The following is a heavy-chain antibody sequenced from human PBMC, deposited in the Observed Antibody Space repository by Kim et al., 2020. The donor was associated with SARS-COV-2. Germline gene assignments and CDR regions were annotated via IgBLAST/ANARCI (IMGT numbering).Heavy chain of an antibody. CDR2: IIPIFGTA. CDR3: ARSTERITPYNWNYAARFDY. D-gene: IGHD1-7*01. Sequence: SVKVSCKASGGTFSSYAISWVRQAPGQGLEWMGGIIPIFGTANYAQKFQGRVTITADESTGTAYMELSSLRSEDTAVYYCARSTERITPYNWNYAARFDYWGQGTLVTVSS. CDR1: GGTFSSYA. V-gene: IGHV1-69*13. J-gene: IGHJ4*02.